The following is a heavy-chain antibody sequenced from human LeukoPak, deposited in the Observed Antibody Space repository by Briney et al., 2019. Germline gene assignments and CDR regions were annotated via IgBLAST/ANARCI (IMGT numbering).Heavy chain of an antibody. V-gene: IGHV3-23*01. Sequence: PGGSLRLSCAASGFTFSSYAMSWVRQAPGKGLEWVPAISGSGGSTYYADSVKGRFTISRDNSKNTLYLQMNSLRAEDTAVYYCAKDGGFYGDLYYFDYWGQGTLVTVSS. CDR3: AKDGGFYGDLYYFDY. J-gene: IGHJ4*02. CDR2: ISGSGGST. D-gene: IGHD4-17*01. CDR1: GFTFSSYA.